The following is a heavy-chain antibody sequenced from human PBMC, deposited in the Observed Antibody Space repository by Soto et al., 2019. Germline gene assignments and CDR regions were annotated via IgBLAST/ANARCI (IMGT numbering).Heavy chain of an antibody. CDR1: GDSISGGASF. D-gene: IGHD3-3*01. CDR3: ARGKGRRFFYGMDV. CDR2: VYYSGSS. J-gene: IGHJ6*02. V-gene: IGHV4-30-4*01. Sequence: SETLSLTCTVSGDSISGGASFWSWIRQPPGKGLEWIANVYYSGSSYYNPSLKSRLTISVDTSKNQFSLKLSSVTAADTAVYYCARGKGRRFFYGMDVWGQGTTVTVSS.